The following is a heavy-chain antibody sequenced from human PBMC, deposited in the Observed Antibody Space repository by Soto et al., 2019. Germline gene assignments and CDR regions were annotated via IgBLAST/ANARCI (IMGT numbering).Heavy chain of an antibody. Sequence: GVSMRLSCGASGFTFNTYSMHRVRQAPGKGLEWISYITGSGTSTYYADSVRGRFTISGDNAENALYLQMNNLRAEDTAVYYCARDYLEWLSTPDYMDVWGKGTTVTVSS. CDR3: ARDYLEWLSTPDYMDV. CDR2: ITGSGTST. V-gene: IGHV3-48*01. CDR1: GFTFNTYS. J-gene: IGHJ6*03. D-gene: IGHD3-3*01.